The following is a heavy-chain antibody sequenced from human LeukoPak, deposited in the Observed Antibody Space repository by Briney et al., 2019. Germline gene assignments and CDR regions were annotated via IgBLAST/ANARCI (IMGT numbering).Heavy chain of an antibody. J-gene: IGHJ3*02. CDR1: GYTFTSYG. D-gene: IGHD3-22*01. CDR3: ARDYYDSSGYYTDAFDI. Sequence: ASVKVSCKASGYTFTSYGISWVRQAPGQGLEWMGWISAYNGNTNYARKLQGRVTMTTDTSTSTAYMELRSLRSDDTAVYYCARDYYDSSGYYTDAFDIWGQGTMVTVSS. V-gene: IGHV1-18*01. CDR2: ISAYNGNT.